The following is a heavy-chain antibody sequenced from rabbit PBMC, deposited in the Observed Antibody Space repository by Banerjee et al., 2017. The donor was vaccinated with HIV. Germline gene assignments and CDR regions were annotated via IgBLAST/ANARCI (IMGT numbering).Heavy chain of an antibody. J-gene: IGHJ4*01. CDR3: ARDLAGVIGWNFGL. Sequence: QEQLKETGGGLVQPGGSLTLSCKASGFDLSNYYYMYWVRQAPGKGLEWIGCIYTGGSGGIYYASWAKGRFTISKTSSTTVTLQMTSLTAADTATYFCARDLAGVIGWNFGLWGPGTLVTVS. D-gene: IGHD4-1*01. V-gene: IGHV1S45*01. CDR1: GFDLSNYYY. CDR2: IYTGGSGGI.